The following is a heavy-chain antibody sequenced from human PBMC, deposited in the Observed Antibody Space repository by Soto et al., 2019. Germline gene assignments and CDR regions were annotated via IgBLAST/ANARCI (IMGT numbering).Heavy chain of an antibody. D-gene: IGHD5-12*01. CDR3: ARDQYSGYDRGAFDI. CDR2: IYYSGST. V-gene: IGHV4-59*01. Sequence: PETLSLNCTVTHASISSYFWSWIRQPPGKGLEWIWYIYYSGSTNYNPSLKSRVTISVDTSKNQFSLKLSSVTAADTAVYYCARDQYSGYDRGAFDIWGQGTMVT. CDR1: HASISSYF. J-gene: IGHJ3*02.